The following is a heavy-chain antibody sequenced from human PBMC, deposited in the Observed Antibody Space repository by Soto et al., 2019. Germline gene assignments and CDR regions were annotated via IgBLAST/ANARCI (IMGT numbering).Heavy chain of an antibody. CDR1: GFTFSSYA. CDR2: ISGSGGST. V-gene: IGHV3-23*01. D-gene: IGHD2-15*01. CDR3: AKDPVVVVAASRPDY. J-gene: IGHJ4*02. Sequence: GGSLRLSCAASGFTFSSYAMSWVRQAPGKGLEWVSAISGSGGSTYYADSVKGRFTISRNNSKNTLYLQMNSLRAEDTAVYYCAKDPVVVVAASRPDYWGQGTLVTVSS.